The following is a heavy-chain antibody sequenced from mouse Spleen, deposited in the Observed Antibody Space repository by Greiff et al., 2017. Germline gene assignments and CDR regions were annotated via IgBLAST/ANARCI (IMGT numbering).Heavy chain of an antibody. CDR2: IHPNSGST. Sequence: VQLQQPGAELVKPGASVKLSCKASGYTFTSYWMHWVKQRPGQGLEWIGMIHPNSGSTNYNEKFKSKATLTVDKSSSTAYMQLSSLTSEDSAVYYCAREGDGNPAWFAYWGQGTLVTVSA. J-gene: IGHJ3*01. CDR3: AREGDGNPAWFAY. D-gene: IGHD2-1*01. CDR1: GYTFTSYW. V-gene: IGHV1-64*01.